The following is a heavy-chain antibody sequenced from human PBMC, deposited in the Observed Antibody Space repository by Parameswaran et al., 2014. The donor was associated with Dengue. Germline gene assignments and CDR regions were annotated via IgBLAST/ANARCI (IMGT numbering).Heavy chain of an antibody. V-gene: IGHV1-3*01. D-gene: IGHD1-26*01. J-gene: IGHJ6*02. CDR2: INAGNGNT. Sequence: WVRQAPGQRLEWMGWINAGNGNTKYSQRFQGRVTITRDTSASTAYMELSSLRSEDTAVYYCARAQWGYYYYYGMDVWGQGTTVTVSS. CDR3: ARAQWGYYYYYGMDV.